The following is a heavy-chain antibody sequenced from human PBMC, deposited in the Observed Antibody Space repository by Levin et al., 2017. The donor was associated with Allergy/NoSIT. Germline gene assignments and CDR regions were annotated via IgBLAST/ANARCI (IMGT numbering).Heavy chain of an antibody. J-gene: IGHJ5*02. CDR1: GFSFINYL. CDR2: ISGSGDRT. Sequence: LSLTCAASGFSFINYLMNWVRQAPGRGLEWVATISGSGDRTYYADSVKGRFTISRANPKNTLFLQMNSLRVEDTAVYYCAKDGNDLWSETDERDAWGQGILVTVSA. V-gene: IGHV3-23*01. CDR3: AKDGNDLWSETDERDA. D-gene: IGHD3-3*01.